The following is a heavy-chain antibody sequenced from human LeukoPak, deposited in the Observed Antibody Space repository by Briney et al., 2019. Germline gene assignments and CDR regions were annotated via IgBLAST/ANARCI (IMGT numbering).Heavy chain of an antibody. CDR2: IYSGGST. CDR1: GFTVSNNY. V-gene: IGHV3-53*01. D-gene: IGHD1-1*01. CDR3: ARDSHPGGYYYYGMDV. Sequence: QPGGSLRLSCAASGFTVSNNYMSWVRQAPGKGLEWVSVIYSGGSTYYADSVKGRFTISRDNSKNTLYLQMNSLRAEDTAVYYCARDSHPGGYYYYGMDVWGQGTTVTVSS. J-gene: IGHJ6*02.